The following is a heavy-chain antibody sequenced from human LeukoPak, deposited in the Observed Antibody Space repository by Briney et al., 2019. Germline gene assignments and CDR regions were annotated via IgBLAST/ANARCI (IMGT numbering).Heavy chain of an antibody. CDR2: IDPSGGST. J-gene: IGHJ4*02. CDR1: GYTFTSYY. Sequence: ASVKVSCKASGYTFTSYYMHWVRQAPGQGLEWMGIIDPSGGSTSYAQRFQGRVTMTRDMSTSTVYMELSSLRSEDTAVYYCARDLGMATIQNYFDYWGQGTLGTVSS. CDR3: ARDLGMATIQNYFDY. V-gene: IGHV1-46*01. D-gene: IGHD5-24*01.